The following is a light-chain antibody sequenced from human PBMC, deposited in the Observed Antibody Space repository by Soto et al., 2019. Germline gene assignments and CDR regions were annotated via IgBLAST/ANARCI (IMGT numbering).Light chain of an antibody. CDR2: DVN. CDR3: NSYSSGSTLV. Sequence: QSALTQPASVSGSPGQSITISCTGTSSDVGGSNYVSWYQQHPGKAPKLIIYDVNNRPSGISNRFSCSKSGNTASLAISGLQAEDEADYYCNSYSSGSTLVFGGGNTLTVL. J-gene: IGLJ2*01. CDR1: SSDVGGSNY. V-gene: IGLV2-14*03.